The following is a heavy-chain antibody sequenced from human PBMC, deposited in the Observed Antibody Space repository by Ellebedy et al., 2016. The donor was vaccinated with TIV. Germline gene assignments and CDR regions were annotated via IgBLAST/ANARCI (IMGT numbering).Heavy chain of an antibody. Sequence: GGSLRLSCAASGFTFSSYWLHWVRQAPGKGLVWVSRINNDGNTISYVDAVEGRFTISRDNAKNTMTLQMNSLRAEDTAVYYCARERGYNYGDAFNIWGQGTMVTVSS. J-gene: IGHJ3*02. CDR1: GFTFSSYW. D-gene: IGHD5-18*01. CDR2: INNDGNTI. V-gene: IGHV3-74*01. CDR3: ARERGYNYGDAFNI.